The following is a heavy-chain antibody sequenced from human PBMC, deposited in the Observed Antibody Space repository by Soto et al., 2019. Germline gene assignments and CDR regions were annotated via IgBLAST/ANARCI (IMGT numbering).Heavy chain of an antibody. V-gene: IGHV1-69*13. CDR2: IIPIIGTA. CDR3: ARRRLGIAAAAGYYYGMDV. CDR1: GGTFRSYA. D-gene: IGHD6-13*01. Sequence: GASVKVSCEAPGGTFRSYAISWLRQAPGEGFEWMGGIIPIIGTAKYAQKFQGRVTITADESTSTAYMELSSLRSEDTAVYYCARRRLGIAAAAGYYYGMDVWGQGTTVTVSS. J-gene: IGHJ6*02.